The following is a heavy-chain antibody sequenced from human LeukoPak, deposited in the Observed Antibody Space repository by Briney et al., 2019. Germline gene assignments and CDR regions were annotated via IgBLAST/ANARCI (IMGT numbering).Heavy chain of an antibody. CDR3: ARRRGVVVTAYKNWFDP. CDR1: GGSFSGYY. D-gene: IGHD2-21*02. CDR2: INHSGST. V-gene: IGHV4-34*01. Sequence: SETLSLTCAAYGGSFSGYYWSWIRQPPGKGLEWIGEINHSGSTNYNPSLKSRVTISVDTSKNQFSLKLSSVTAADTAVYYCARRRGVVVTAYKNWFDPWGQGTLVTVSS. J-gene: IGHJ5*02.